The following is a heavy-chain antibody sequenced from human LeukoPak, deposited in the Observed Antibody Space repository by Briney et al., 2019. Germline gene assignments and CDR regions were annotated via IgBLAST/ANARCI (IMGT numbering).Heavy chain of an antibody. J-gene: IGHJ4*02. CDR3: ATGPGYSSSWYLHFDY. CDR2: FDPEDGET. D-gene: IGHD6-13*01. Sequence: GASVNVSCKVSGYTLTELSMHWVRQAPGKGLEWMGGFDPEDGETIYAQKFQGRVTMTEDTSTDTAYMELSSLRSEDTAVYYCATGPGYSSSWYLHFDYWGQGTLVTVSS. CDR1: GYTLTELS. V-gene: IGHV1-24*01.